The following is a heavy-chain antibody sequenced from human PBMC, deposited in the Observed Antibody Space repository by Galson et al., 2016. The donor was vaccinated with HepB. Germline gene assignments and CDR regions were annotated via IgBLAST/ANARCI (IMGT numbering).Heavy chain of an antibody. CDR2: IWYDGNSK. J-gene: IGHJ4*02. D-gene: IGHD1-1*01. Sequence: SLRLSCAASGFTFSTYGMHWVRQAPGKGLEWVAVIWYDGNSKYYADSVKGRFTISKDNSKNTLYLQMNSLRAEDTAVYYCASKVGPGFGNWGLGTLVTVSS. V-gene: IGHV3-33*01. CDR3: ASKVGPGFGN. CDR1: GFTFSTYG.